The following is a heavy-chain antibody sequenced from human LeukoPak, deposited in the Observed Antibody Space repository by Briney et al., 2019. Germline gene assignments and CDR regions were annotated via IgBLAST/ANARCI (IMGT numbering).Heavy chain of an antibody. CDR2: ISYDGSNK. J-gene: IGHJ4*02. CDR1: GFTFSSYG. CDR3: AKHTISILTGYTLFDY. D-gene: IGHD3-9*01. V-gene: IGHV3-30*18. Sequence: GGSLRLSCAASGFTFSSYGMHWVRQAPGKGLEWVAVISYDGSNKYYADSVKGRFAISRDNSKNTLSLQMNSLSAEDTAVYYCAKHTISILTGYTLFDYWGQGTLVTVSS.